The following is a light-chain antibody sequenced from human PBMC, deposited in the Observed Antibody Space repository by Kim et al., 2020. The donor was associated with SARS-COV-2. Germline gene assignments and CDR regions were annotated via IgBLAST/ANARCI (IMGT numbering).Light chain of an antibody. CDR2: GAS. Sequence: APVGDTVTITCRPSQGISSALAWYRQRPVIAPKLLLYGASRLQSGVPSRFSGSGFGTDYTLTISSLQPEDVGTYYCQQSYSIPWTFGQGTKVDIK. CDR1: QGISSA. J-gene: IGKJ1*01. CDR3: QQSYSIPWT. V-gene: IGKV1-NL1*01.